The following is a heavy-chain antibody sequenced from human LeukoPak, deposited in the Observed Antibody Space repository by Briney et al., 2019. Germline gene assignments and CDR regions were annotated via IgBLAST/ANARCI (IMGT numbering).Heavy chain of an antibody. CDR3: ARDGVPAGADY. CDR2: IKGDGSEK. D-gene: IGHD2-2*01. J-gene: IGHJ4*02. Sequence: PGGSLRLSCAASGFTFSVYWMIWVRQAPGKGLEWVANIKGDGSEKYYVDSVKGRFAISRDNAKNLVYLQMNSLRAEDTAVYYCARDGVPAGADYWGQGTLVTVSS. CDR1: GFTFSVYW. V-gene: IGHV3-7*01.